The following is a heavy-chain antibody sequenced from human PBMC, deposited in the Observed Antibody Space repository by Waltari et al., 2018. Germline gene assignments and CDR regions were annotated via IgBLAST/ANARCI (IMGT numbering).Heavy chain of an antibody. J-gene: IGHJ3*02. Sequence: QVQLVQSGAEVKKPGASVKVSCKASGYTFTGHYRNWGRQAPGQGLEWMGRINPNSGGTNYAQKFQGRVTMTRDTSISTAYMELSRLRSDDTAVYYCAREKYSSSWSRGGDAFDIWGQGTMVTVSS. CDR3: AREKYSSSWSRGGDAFDI. CDR2: INPNSGGT. CDR1: GYTFTGHY. D-gene: IGHD6-13*01. V-gene: IGHV1-2*06.